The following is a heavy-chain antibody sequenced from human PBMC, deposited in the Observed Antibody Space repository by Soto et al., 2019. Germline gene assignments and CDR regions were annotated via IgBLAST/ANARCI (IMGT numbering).Heavy chain of an antibody. CDR1: GFTVSTNY. Sequence: EVQLLESGGALVQPGGSLRLSCAASGFTVSTNYMSWVRQAPGKGLEWVSVIYTGGSTFYADSVKGRFTISSDNSKNTLYLQMNSLRAEDTAVYYCARAGNDSSGYYPFDPWGQGTLVTVSS. CDR3: ARAGNDSSGYYPFDP. CDR2: IYTGGST. J-gene: IGHJ5*02. D-gene: IGHD3-22*01. V-gene: IGHV3-53*01.